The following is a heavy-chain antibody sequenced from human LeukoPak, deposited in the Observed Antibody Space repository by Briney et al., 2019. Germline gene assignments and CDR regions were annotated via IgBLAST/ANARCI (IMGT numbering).Heavy chain of an antibody. J-gene: IGHJ5*02. D-gene: IGHD3-3*01. CDR3: ASHVEQNPGAFWSGYYRGFNVSGFDP. CDR1: GGSISSYY. V-gene: IGHV4-59*08. Sequence: SETLSLTCTVSGGSISSYYWSWIRQPPGKGLEWIGYIYYSGSTNYNPSLKSRVTISVDTSKNQFSLKLSSVTAADTAVYYGASHVEQNPGAFWSGYYRGFNVSGFDPGGRGTRVTAPS. CDR2: IYYSGST.